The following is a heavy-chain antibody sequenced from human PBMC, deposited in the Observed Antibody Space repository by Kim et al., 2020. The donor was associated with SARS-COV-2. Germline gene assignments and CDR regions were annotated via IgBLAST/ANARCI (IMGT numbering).Heavy chain of an antibody. V-gene: IGHV3-21*04. CDR2: ISSSSSYI. D-gene: IGHD3-22*01. CDR1: GFTFSSYS. CDR3: ARTYYYDSSGPSDAFDI. J-gene: IGHJ3*02. Sequence: GGSLRLSCAASGFTFSSYSMNWVRQAPGKGLEWVSSISSSSSYIYYADSVKGRFTISRDNAKNSLYLQMNSLRAEDTAVYYCARTYYYDSSGPSDAFDIWGQGTMVTVSS.